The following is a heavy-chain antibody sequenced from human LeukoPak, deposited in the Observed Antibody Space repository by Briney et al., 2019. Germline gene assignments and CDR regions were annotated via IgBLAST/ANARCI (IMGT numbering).Heavy chain of an antibody. CDR3: AREWEVVPGDY. CDR1: GYTFTGYY. D-gene: IGHD1-26*01. J-gene: IGHJ4*02. CDR2: INPNSGGT. V-gene: IGHV1-2*02. Sequence: ASVKVSCKASGYTFTGYYMHWVRQAPGQGLEWMGWINPNSGGTNYAQKFQGRVTMTRDTSISTAYMELSRQRSDDTAVYYCAREWEVVPGDYWGQRTLVTVSS.